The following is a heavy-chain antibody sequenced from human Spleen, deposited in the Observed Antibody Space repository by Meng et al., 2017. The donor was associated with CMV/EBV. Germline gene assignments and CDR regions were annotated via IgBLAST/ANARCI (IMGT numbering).Heavy chain of an antibody. J-gene: IGHJ4*02. V-gene: IGHV4-59*01. CDR2: MYYSGRT. Sequence: SETLSLTCAVYGGSFSGYYWSWIRQPPGKGLEWIGYMYYSGRTNYNPSLKSRVTISVDTSKNQLSLKLNSVTAADTAVYYCARAEPSVTGGDYWGQGTLVTVSS. D-gene: IGHD6-19*01. CDR3: ARAEPSVTGGDY. CDR1: GGSFSGYY.